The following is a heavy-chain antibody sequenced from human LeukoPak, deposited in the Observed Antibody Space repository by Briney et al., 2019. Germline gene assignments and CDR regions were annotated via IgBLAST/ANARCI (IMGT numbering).Heavy chain of an antibody. J-gene: IGHJ4*02. CDR1: GYTFTSYY. Sequence: ASVKVSCKASGYTFTSYYMHWVRQAPGQGLEWMGIINPSGGSTSYAQKFQGRVTMTRDTSTSTVYMELSSLRSEDTAVYYCARGWRNHIAVAQLIDYWGQGTLVTVSS. CDR3: ARGWRNHIAVAQLIDY. CDR2: INPSGGST. D-gene: IGHD6-19*01. V-gene: IGHV1-46*01.